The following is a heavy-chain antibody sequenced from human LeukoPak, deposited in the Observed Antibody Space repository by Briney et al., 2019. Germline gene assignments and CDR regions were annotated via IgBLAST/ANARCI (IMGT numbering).Heavy chain of an antibody. CDR2: IYSRDVT. CDR3: ARVLVSIALRDYHYVDV. D-gene: IGHD3-9*01. CDR1: GFSVSSNS. Sequence: GGSLRLSCAASGFSVSSNSMSWVRQAPGKGLESVSIIYSRDVTSYADSVKDRFTISRDSDKNPLFLQMDSLRSDDTAVYYCARVLVSIALRDYHYVDVWGKGSTVIVSS. J-gene: IGHJ6*03. V-gene: IGHV3-53*01.